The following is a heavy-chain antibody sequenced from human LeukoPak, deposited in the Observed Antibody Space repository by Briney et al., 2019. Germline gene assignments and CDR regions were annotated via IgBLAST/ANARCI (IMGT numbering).Heavy chain of an antibody. CDR2: IVPILGIT. D-gene: IGHD1-26*01. Sequence: SVKVSCKASGGTFSTFGFSWVRQAPGQGLEGMGRIVPILGITDYAQKFQGRVTITADKSTSTAYMELSRLRFEDTAFYYCARDRSIVGSNMGLDYWGQGTQVTVSS. V-gene: IGHV1-69*04. CDR1: GGTFSTFG. CDR3: ARDRSIVGSNMGLDY. J-gene: IGHJ4*02.